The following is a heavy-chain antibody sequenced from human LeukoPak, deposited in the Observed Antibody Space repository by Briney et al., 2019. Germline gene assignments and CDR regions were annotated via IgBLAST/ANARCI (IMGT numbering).Heavy chain of an antibody. J-gene: IGHJ6*02. V-gene: IGHV4-34*01. CDR3: ARVPRDYYYYGMDV. CDR1: GGSFSGYY. CDR2: INHSGST. Sequence: SETLSLTCAVYGGSFSGYYWSWIRQPPGKGLEWIGEINHSGSTNYNPSLKSRVTISVDTSKNQFSLKLSSVTAADTAVYYCARVPRDYYYYGMDVWGQGTTVTVSS.